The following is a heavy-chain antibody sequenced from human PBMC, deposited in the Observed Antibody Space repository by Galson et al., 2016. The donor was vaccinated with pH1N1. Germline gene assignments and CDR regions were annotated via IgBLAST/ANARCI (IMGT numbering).Heavy chain of an antibody. CDR1: GFTFSSYG. CDR2: IWYDGSKK. J-gene: IGHJ4*02. D-gene: IGHD3-22*01. V-gene: IGHV3-33*01. Sequence: SLRLSCAASGFTFSSYGIHWVRQAPGKGLEWVAVIWYDGSKKYYVDSVKGRFTISRDNAKNSLFLQMNSLRVEDTAVYYCARDALDYYDTSGFYFDLWGQGTRVTVSS. CDR3: ARDALDYYDTSGFYFDL.